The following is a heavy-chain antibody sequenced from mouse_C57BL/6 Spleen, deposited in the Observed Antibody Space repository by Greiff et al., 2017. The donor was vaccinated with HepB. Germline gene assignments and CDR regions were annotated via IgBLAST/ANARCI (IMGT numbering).Heavy chain of an antibody. Sequence: QLQQSGPELVKPGASVKISCKASGYSFTSYYIHWVKQRPGQGLEWIGWIYPGSGNTKYNEKFKGKATLTADTSSSTAYMQLSSLTSEDSAVYYCASPNWDGDYWGQGTTLTVSS. CDR1: GYSFTSYY. CDR3: ASPNWDGDY. J-gene: IGHJ2*01. CDR2: IYPGSGNT. D-gene: IGHD4-1*01. V-gene: IGHV1-66*01.